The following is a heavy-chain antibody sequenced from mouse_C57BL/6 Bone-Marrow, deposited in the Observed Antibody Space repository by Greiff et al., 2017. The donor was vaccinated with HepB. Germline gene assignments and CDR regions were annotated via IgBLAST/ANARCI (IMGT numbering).Heavy chain of an antibody. CDR2: IHPNSGST. D-gene: IGHD4-1*01. V-gene: IGHV1-64*01. J-gene: IGHJ2*01. Sequence: QVQLQQPGAELVKPGASVELSCKASGYTFTSYWMHWVKQRPGQGLEWIGMIHPNSGSTNYNEKFKSKATLTVDKSSSTAYMQLSSLTSEDSAVYYCARSRELGRGFDYWGQGTTLTVSS. CDR1: GYTFTSYW. CDR3: ARSRELGRGFDY.